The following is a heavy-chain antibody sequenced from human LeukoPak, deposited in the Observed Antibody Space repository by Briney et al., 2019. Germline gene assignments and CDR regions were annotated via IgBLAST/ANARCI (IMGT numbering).Heavy chain of an antibody. CDR3: ARRTYDVLTGTPSSVRKNWFDS. J-gene: IGHJ5*01. CDR2: IYPGDSDT. D-gene: IGHD3/OR15-3a*01. CDR1: GYSFTSHW. V-gene: IGHV5-51*01. Sequence: GESLKISCKGSGYSFTSHWIGWVRQMPGKGLEWMGIIYPGDSDTRYSPSFQGQVAISADKSISTAYLQWSSLKVSDTAMYYCARRTYDVLTGTPSSVRKNWFDSWGRGTLVTVSS.